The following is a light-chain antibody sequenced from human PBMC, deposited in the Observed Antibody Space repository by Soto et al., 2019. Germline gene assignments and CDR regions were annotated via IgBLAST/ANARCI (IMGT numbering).Light chain of an antibody. CDR3: QQSYSTPWT. V-gene: IGKV1-39*01. CDR1: QTMSSY. Sequence: DIQMTQSPSSLSASVGDRVTITCRASQTMSSYLNWYQQKPGKAPKLLIYGASTLQSGVPSRFSGSGSGTDFTLTISSLQPEDFATYYCQQSYSTPWTFGQGTKVDIK. J-gene: IGKJ1*01. CDR2: GAS.